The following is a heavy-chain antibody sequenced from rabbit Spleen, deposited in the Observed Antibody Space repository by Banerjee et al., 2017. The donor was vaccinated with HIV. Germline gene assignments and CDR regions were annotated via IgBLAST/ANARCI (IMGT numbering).Heavy chain of an antibody. CDR2: IVTGSATT. CDR1: GLDFSNNHY. CDR3: ARSLAGARVCHLDL. Sequence: QSLEESGGDLVQPEGSLTLTCTASGLDFSNNHYMCWVRQAPGKGLEWIACIVTGSATTWYASWVNGRFTISRSTSLNTVTLQLTSLTAADTATYFCARSLAGARVCHLDLWGPGTLVTVS. V-gene: IGHV1S43*01. J-gene: IGHJ6*01. D-gene: IGHD4-2*01.